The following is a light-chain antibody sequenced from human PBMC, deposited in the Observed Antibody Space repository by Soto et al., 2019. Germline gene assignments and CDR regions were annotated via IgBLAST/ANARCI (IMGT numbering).Light chain of an antibody. Sequence: IVLTQSPGTLSLSPGERATLSWRASPSSSCSYLAWYQQKPGQAPRVLSYGATSRATGAPDRLSGSGSGTDFNLTISRMETEDTAVEYCQSVSGSPPWITFGQGTRLEIK. CDR2: GAT. CDR3: QSVSGSPPWIT. CDR1: PSSSCSY. J-gene: IGKJ5*01. V-gene: IGKV3-20*01.